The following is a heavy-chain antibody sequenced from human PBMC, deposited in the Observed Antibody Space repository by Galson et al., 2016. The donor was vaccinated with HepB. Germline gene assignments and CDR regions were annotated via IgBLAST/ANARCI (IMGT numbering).Heavy chain of an antibody. CDR1: GGSFSGYY. J-gene: IGHJ6*03. CDR2: INDSGST. V-gene: IGHV4-34*01. Sequence: SETLSLTCAVYGGSFSGYYWTWIRQPPGKGLEWIGEINDSGSTTYNPSLKRRVTISEDASKNQFSLKLRSVTSADTAVHYCAKSPGNCSGGSCYPRYYYYYMDVWGKGTTVTVSS. CDR3: AKSPGNCSGGSCYPRYYYYYMDV. D-gene: IGHD2-15*01.